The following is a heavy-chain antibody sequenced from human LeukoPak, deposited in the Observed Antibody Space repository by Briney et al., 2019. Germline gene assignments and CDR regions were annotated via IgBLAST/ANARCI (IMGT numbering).Heavy chain of an antibody. Sequence: GESLKISCEVSGYTFTSYWIGWVRQMPGKGLEWMGIIYPGYSDTRYSPLFQGQVTISADKSISTAYLQWSSLKASDTAMYYCARYVYYGSEFFDYWGQGTLVTVSS. J-gene: IGHJ4*02. CDR2: IYPGYSDT. CDR1: GYTFTSYW. V-gene: IGHV5-51*01. CDR3: ARYVYYGSEFFDY. D-gene: IGHD3-10*01.